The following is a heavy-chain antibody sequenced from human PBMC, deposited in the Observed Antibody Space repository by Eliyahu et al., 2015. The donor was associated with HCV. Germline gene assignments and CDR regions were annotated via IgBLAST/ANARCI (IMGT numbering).Heavy chain of an antibody. CDR1: GGSISSSSYY. J-gene: IGHJ6*03. CDR3: GVATNTHYYYYYYMDV. CDR2: LFWWEP. V-gene: IGHV4-39*07. Sequence: QLQLQESGPGLVKPSETLSLTCTVSGGSISSSSYYWGWIRQPPGKGLEWIGGNLFWWEPHHNPSLKSRVTISVDTSKNQFSLKLSSVTAADTAVYYCGVATNTHYYYYYYMDVWGKGTTVTVSS. D-gene: IGHD5-12*01.